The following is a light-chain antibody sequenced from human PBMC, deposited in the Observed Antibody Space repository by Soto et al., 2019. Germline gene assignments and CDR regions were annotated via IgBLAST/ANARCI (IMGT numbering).Light chain of an antibody. CDR2: SAS. CDR3: QQSITAPLT. J-gene: IGKJ4*01. CDR1: QSIDNY. Sequence: DIQMTQSPSSLSASVGDRVTITYRASQSIDNYLNWYQQKSGKAPQLLIYSASHLQSGVPSRFSGGGYGTDFILTISSLQPEDSAIYFCQQSITAPLTFGGGTKVEIK. V-gene: IGKV1-39*01.